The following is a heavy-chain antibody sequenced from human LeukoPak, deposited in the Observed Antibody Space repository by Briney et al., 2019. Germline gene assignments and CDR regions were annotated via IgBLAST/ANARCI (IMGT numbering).Heavy chain of an antibody. CDR2: VSSSASTK. CDR1: GFSFSNYS. CDR3: ARPRGGGSHDDFDY. Sequence: GGSLRLSCVASGFSFSNYSMNWVRHAAGKGLEWVSYVSSSASTKYYADSVEGRFTVSRDNAKNSLYLQMNSLRAEDSGGYYCARPRGGGSHDDFDYWGQGTLVTVSS. D-gene: IGHD1-26*01. V-gene: IGHV3-48*01. J-gene: IGHJ4*02.